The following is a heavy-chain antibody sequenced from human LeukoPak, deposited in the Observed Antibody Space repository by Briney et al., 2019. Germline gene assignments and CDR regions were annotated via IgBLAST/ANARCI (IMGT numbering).Heavy chain of an antibody. CDR3: ARSGGYSGYEVFDY. CDR2: FGTRSSSI. J-gene: IGHJ4*02. D-gene: IGHD5-12*01. Sequence: GGSLRLSCAASGFTFSSHSMNWVRQAPGKGLEWVSSFGTRSSSIYYADSVKGRFTISRDNARNSLYLQMNSLRAEDTAVYYCARSGGYSGYEVFDYWGQGTLVTVSS. V-gene: IGHV3-21*04. CDR1: GFTFSSHS.